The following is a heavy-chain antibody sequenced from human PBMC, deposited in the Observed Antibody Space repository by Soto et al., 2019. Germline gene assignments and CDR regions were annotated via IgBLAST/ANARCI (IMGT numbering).Heavy chain of an antibody. CDR3: AGGVAMVRGLNYYYYGMDV. D-gene: IGHD3-10*01. J-gene: IGHJ6*02. V-gene: IGHV1-69*13. CDR2: IIPIFGTA. Sequence: XSVKVSCKASAGTLSSYAISWVRQAPGQGLEWMGGIIPIFGTANYAQKFQGRVTITADESTSTAYMELSSLRSEDTAMYYCAGGVAMVRGLNYYYYGMDVWGQGTTVTVSS. CDR1: AGTLSSYA.